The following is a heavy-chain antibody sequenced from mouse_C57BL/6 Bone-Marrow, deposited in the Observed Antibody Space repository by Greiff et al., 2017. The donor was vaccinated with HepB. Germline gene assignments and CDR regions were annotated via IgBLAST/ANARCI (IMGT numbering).Heavy chain of an antibody. V-gene: IGHV5-6*01. J-gene: IGHJ2*01. CDR1: GFTFSTSG. CDR2: LNTGGTYT. Sequence: EVKLMESGGDLVKPGGSLKLSCVASGFTFSTSGMSWVRQTPDKRLEWVATLNTGGTYTYYLDSVKGRFTISKDTARSTLFLQMSSRKSEDTGIYYCARDRCDYYFDYWGQGTTLTVSS. D-gene: IGHD2-14*01. CDR3: ARDRCDYYFDY.